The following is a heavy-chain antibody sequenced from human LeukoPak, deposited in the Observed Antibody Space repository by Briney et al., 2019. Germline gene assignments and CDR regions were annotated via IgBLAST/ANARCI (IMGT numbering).Heavy chain of an antibody. CDR2: IYTSGST. J-gene: IGHJ5*02. Sequence: PSETLSLTCTVSGGSISSYYWSWIRQPAGKGLEWIGRIYTSGSTNYNPSLKSRVTMSVDTSKNQFSLKLSSVTAADTAVYYCARDAEQQLVRGWFDPWGQGTLVTVSS. CDR1: GGSISSYY. CDR3: ARDAEQQLVRGWFDP. D-gene: IGHD6-13*01. V-gene: IGHV4-4*07.